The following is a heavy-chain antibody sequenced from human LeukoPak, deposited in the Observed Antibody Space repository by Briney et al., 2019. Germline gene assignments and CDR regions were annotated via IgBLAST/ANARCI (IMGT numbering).Heavy chain of an antibody. CDR1: GFTFRSNA. V-gene: IGHV3-23*01. CDR2: ISGGGVNT. D-gene: IGHD6-19*01. J-gene: IGHJ4*02. CDR3: ASPLDYSSPRY. Sequence: PGGSLRLSCAASGFTFRSNAMSWVRQAPGKGLEWVSAISGGGVNTHYADSVKGRFTISRDNSKNTLYLQMNSLRDEDTAVYYCASPLDYSSPRYWGQGTLVTVSS.